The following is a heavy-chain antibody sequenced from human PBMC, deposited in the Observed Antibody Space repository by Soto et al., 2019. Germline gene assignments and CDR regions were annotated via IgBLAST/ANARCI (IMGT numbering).Heavy chain of an antibody. Sequence: ASVKVSCKASGYTFTSYDINWVRQATGQGLEWMGWMNPNSGNTGYAQKFQGRVTMTRNTSMSTAYMELRSLRSDDTAVYYCARVRVVTMIVVVITGSFDYWGQGTLVTVSS. CDR1: GYTFTSYD. CDR3: ARVRVVTMIVVVITGSFDY. CDR2: MNPNSGNT. J-gene: IGHJ4*02. V-gene: IGHV1-8*01. D-gene: IGHD3-22*01.